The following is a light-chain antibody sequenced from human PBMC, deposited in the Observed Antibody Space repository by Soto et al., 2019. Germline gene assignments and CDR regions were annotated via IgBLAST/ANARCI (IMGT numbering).Light chain of an antibody. V-gene: IGKV3-11*01. J-gene: IGKJ5*01. CDR2: DAS. CDR1: QSVSSY. CDR3: QQRRNWQVT. Sequence: EIVLTPSPVTLSLSPVERATLSCRASQSVSSYLAWYQQKPGQAPRLLIYDASIKATGIPARFSGSGSGTDFTLTISSLEPEEFAVDDCQQRRNWQVTGGQGTRLEIK.